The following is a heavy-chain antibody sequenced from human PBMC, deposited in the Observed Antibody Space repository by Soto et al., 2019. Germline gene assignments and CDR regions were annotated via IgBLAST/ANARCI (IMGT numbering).Heavy chain of an antibody. J-gene: IGHJ6*02. CDR1: GFTFSSYE. D-gene: IGHD3-10*01. CDR2: ISPNSTTI. CDR3: ARAAGTLVRGVYGMDV. Sequence: QAGGSLRLSCAASGFTFSSYEMNWVRQAPGKGLEWISYISPNSTTIYYSDSVKGRFTISRDNAKSSLNLQMNSLRAEDTAVYYCARAAGTLVRGVYGMDVWGQGTTVTVSS. V-gene: IGHV3-48*03.